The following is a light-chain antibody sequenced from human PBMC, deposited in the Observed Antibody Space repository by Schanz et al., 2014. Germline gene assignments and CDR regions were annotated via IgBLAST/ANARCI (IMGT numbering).Light chain of an antibody. V-gene: IGLV1-40*01. J-gene: IGLJ2*01. CDR1: SSNIGTGYD. Sequence: QSVLTQPPSVSGAPGQRVTISCTGSSSNIGTGYDVHWYQQFPGTAPKLLIYGNNNRPSGVPDRFSGSTSGTSASLAITGLQAEDEADYYCSSYAGSNNLVFGGGTKLTVL. CDR3: SSYAGSNNLV. CDR2: GNN.